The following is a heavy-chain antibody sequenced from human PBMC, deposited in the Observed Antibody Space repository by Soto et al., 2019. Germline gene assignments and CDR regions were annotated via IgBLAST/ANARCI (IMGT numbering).Heavy chain of an antibody. J-gene: IGHJ4*02. V-gene: IGHV4-30-2*01. CDR2: IYHSGST. D-gene: IGHD4-17*01. CDR3: ASYGGNSPFDY. Sequence: QLQLQESGSGLVKPSQTLSLTCAVSGGSISSGGYSWSWIRQPPGKGLEWIGYIYHSGSTYYNPSLKSRVPISVDRSKNQFSLKLSSVTAADTAVYYCASYGGNSPFDYWGQGTLVTVSS. CDR1: GGSISSGGYS.